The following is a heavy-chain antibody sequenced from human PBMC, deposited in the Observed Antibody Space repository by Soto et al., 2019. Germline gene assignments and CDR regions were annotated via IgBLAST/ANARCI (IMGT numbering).Heavy chain of an antibody. J-gene: IGHJ4*02. Sequence: QVRLQESGPGLVKPSETLSLTCTVSGGSISSNYWSWIRQPPARGLGWIGDIYYSENTNYNPSLMSRVTISVETSRSPFSLGLKSATAADTAVYYCARALEYHDSLTGRGWVFYFDYWGQGALVIVSP. CDR2: IYYSENT. CDR3: ARALEYHDSLTGRGWVFYFDY. D-gene: IGHD3-9*01. V-gene: IGHV4-59*01. CDR1: GGSISSNY.